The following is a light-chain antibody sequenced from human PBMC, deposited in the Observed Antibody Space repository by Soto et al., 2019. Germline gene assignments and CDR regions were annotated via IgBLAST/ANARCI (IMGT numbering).Light chain of an antibody. V-gene: IGLV1-51*02. CDR3: GTWDSSLNGGV. J-gene: IGLJ2*01. CDR2: ENN. Sequence: QSVLTQPPSVSAALGQRVTISCSGSRSNIGNKYVSWYQELPGTAPKLLIYENNKRPSGIPDRFSGSKSGTSATLDITGLQTGDEADYYCGTWDSSLNGGVFGGGTQLTVL. CDR1: RSNIGNKY.